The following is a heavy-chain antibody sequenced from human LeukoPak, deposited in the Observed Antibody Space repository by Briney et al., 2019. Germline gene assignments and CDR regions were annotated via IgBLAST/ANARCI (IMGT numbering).Heavy chain of an antibody. Sequence: GGSLRLSCAASGFTFSNYAMNRVRQAPGKGLEWVSAISSGGGGTLYADSVKGRFTISRDNSKSTLYLQMNSLRAEDTAVYYCAKDNGFSLLRGIDIIADYWGQGTLVTVSS. CDR3: AKDNGFSLLRGIDIIADY. CDR1: GFTFSNYA. J-gene: IGHJ4*02. CDR2: ISSGGGGT. V-gene: IGHV3-23*01. D-gene: IGHD1-1*01.